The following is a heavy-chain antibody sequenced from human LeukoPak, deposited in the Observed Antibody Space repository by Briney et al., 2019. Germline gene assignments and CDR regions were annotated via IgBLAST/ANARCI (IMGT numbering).Heavy chain of an antibody. CDR2: IYYSGST. V-gene: IGHV4-59*08. CDR1: GGSISSYY. CDR3: ARHAYGGLNYYGLDV. D-gene: IGHD2-21*01. J-gene: IGHJ6*02. Sequence: SETLSLTCTVSGGSISSYYWSWLRQPPGKGLEWIGYIYYSGSTNYNPSLKSRVTISVDTSKNQFSLKLSTVTAADTAVYYCARHAYGGLNYYGLDVWGQGTTVTVSS.